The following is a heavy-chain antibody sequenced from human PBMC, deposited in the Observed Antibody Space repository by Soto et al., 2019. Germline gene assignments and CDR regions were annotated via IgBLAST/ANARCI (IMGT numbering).Heavy chain of an antibody. D-gene: IGHD4-17*01. J-gene: IGHJ4*02. V-gene: IGHV4-59*01. CDR1: SGSISSYY. CDR3: ARTTAVPNTLRSRYFFDY. Sequence: PSETLSLTCSVSSGSISSYYWSWIRQPPGKRLEWIGYVYYSGTTNYNPSLKSRVTISVDLSKNQFSLRLSSVTTADTALYYCARTTAVPNTLRSRYFFDYWGQGTLVTVSS. CDR2: VYYSGTT.